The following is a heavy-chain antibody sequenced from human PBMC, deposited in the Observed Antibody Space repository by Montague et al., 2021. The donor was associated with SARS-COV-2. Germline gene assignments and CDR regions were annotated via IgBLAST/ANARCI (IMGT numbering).Heavy chain of an antibody. V-gene: IGHV3-30*04. D-gene: IGHD1-26*01. CDR2: ISHDESNR. Sequence: SLRLSCAASRLPFNGYAMHWVRQAPGKGLEWLTFISHDESNRRYADSVKGRFTISRDNSKNTLYLQMDSLRPEDTAVYYCAREGYRSGSFYIDYWGQGTLATVSS. CDR1: RLPFNGYA. J-gene: IGHJ4*01. CDR3: AREGYRSGSFYIDY.